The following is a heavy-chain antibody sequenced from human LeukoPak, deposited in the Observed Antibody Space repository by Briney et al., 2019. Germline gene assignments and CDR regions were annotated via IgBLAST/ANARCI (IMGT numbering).Heavy chain of an antibody. Sequence: GGSLRLSCAASGFTFSSYAMHWVRQAPGKGLEWVAVISYDGSNKYYADSVKGRFTISRGNAKNSLYLQMNSLRADDTAVYYCAKYRTTSAPPRNFDYWGQGTLVTVSS. CDR3: AKYRTTSAPPRNFDY. CDR1: GFTFSSYA. CDR2: ISYDGSNK. J-gene: IGHJ4*02. D-gene: IGHD1-14*01. V-gene: IGHV3-30-3*02.